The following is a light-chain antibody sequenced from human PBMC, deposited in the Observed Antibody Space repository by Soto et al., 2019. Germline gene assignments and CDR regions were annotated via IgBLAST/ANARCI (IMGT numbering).Light chain of an antibody. CDR2: SVS. CDR1: SSDIGAYDH. Sequence: QSALTQPASVSGSPGQSITISCSGTSSDIGAYDHVAWFQQFPGKTPKLVIYSVSNRPSGVSYRFSGSKSGNTASLTISGLQADDETDYFCSLYSSNGSLIFGPGTKVTVL. CDR3: SLYSSNGSLI. J-gene: IGLJ1*01. V-gene: IGLV2-14*01.